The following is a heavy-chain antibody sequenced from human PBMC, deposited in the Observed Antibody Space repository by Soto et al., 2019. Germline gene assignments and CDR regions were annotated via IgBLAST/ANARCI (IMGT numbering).Heavy chain of an antibody. D-gene: IGHD3-22*01. J-gene: IGHJ6*02. CDR1: GVTFSSYG. V-gene: IGHV3-33*01. CDR3: ARGLTAHMDV. Sequence: PGGSLRLSCAASGVTFSSYGMHWVRQAPDKGLEWVAVIWYDGSNKYYADSVKGRFTISRDNSKNTLYLQMNSLRAEDTAVYYCARGLTAHMDVWGQGTTVTVSS. CDR2: IWYDGSNK.